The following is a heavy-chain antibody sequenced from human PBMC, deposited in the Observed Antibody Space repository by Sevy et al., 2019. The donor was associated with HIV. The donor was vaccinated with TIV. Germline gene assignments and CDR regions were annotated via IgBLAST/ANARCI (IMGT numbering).Heavy chain of an antibody. CDR1: GFTFSDYY. CDR2: ISSSGSTI. D-gene: IGHD3-22*01. V-gene: IGHV3-11*01. J-gene: IGHJ4*02. CDR3: ARDTVVITSLFDY. Sequence: GGSLRLSCAASGFTFSDYYMSWIRQAPGKGLEWVSYISSSGSTIYDADSVKGRFTISRDNAKNSLYLQMNSLRAEDTAVYYCARDTVVITSLFDYWGQGTLVTVSS.